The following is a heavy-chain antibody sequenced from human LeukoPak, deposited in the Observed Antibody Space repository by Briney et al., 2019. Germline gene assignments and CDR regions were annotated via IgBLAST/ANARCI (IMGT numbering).Heavy chain of an antibody. J-gene: IGHJ3*02. Sequence: GRSLRLSCAASGFTFSSYGMHWVRQAPDKGLEWVAVIWYDGSNKYYADSVKGRFTISRDNSKNTLYLQMNSLRAEDTAVYYCARDGLVQNAFDIWGQGTMVTVSS. V-gene: IGHV3-33*01. CDR1: GFTFSSYG. CDR3: ARDGLVQNAFDI. D-gene: IGHD6-19*01. CDR2: IWYDGSNK.